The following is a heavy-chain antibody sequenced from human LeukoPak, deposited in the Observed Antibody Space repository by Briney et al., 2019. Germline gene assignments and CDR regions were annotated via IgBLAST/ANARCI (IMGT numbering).Heavy chain of an antibody. Sequence: GGSLRLSCAASGFTFSTYLMHWDRHAPGKGLVWVSRINTDGSITTYADSVKGRFTISRDNAKNTLYLQMNSLRDEDTAVYYCASLGTLVPWGQGTLVTVSS. J-gene: IGHJ5*02. D-gene: IGHD3-9*01. V-gene: IGHV3-74*01. CDR1: GFTFSTYL. CDR2: INTDGSIT. CDR3: ASLGTLVP.